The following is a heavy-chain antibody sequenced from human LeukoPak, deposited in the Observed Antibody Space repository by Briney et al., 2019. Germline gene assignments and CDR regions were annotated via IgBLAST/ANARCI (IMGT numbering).Heavy chain of an antibody. CDR1: GFTFSNYS. V-gene: IGHV3-21*01. Sequence: GGSLRLSCAASGFTFSNYSMNWVRQAPGKGLEWVSSISSSSTYIYYADSMKGRFTISRDNAKNSLYLQMNSLRAEDTAVYYCARGQGSGHYYSKQAFDYWGQGTLVTVSS. D-gene: IGHD3-10*01. CDR3: ARGQGSGHYYSKQAFDY. CDR2: ISSSSTYI. J-gene: IGHJ4*02.